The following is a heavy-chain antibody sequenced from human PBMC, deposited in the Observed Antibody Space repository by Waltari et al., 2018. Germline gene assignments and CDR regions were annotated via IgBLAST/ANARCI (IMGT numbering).Heavy chain of an antibody. J-gene: IGHJ5*02. Sequence: QLVQSGAEVMKPRSSVKVTCKATGGIVNTNAINWVRQSSVQGLEWMEGITTIFVTEKCAQKFQGRFTIKMDESTSTAYMELNRLTSEDTAVYFCVRSLSVGWWFDPGGQGTLVTVS. CDR1: GGIVNTNA. CDR2: ITTIFVTE. CDR3: VRSLSVGWWFDP. V-gene: IGHV1-69*05. D-gene: IGHD1-26*01.